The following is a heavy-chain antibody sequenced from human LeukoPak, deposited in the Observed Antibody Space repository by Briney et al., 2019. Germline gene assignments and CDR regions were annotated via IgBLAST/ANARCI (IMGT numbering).Heavy chain of an antibody. V-gene: IGHV1-2*02. Sequence: ASVEVSCKAFGYTFTGHNMHWVRQDPGQGLEWMGWINPNNGGTNYQGRVTMTRDTSTSTAYMELNRLRSDDTAVYYCASFVYYYDSDAYMDYWGQGTLVTVSS. J-gene: IGHJ4*02. CDR1: GYTFTGHN. CDR3: ASFVYYYDSDAYMDY. D-gene: IGHD3-22*01. CDR2: INPNNGGT.